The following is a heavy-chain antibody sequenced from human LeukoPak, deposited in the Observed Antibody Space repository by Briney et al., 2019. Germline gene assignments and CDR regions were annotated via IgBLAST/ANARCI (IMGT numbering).Heavy chain of an antibody. J-gene: IGHJ4*02. V-gene: IGHV1-24*01. CDR3: ATALTHYYDKTQLPTF. CDR1: GYTLTELS. Sequence: ASVKVSCKVSGYTLTELSMHWVRQAPGKGLEWMGGFDPEDGETIYAQKFQGRVTMTEDTSTDTAYMELSSLRSEDTAVYYCATALTHYYDKTQLPTFWGQGTLVTVSS. D-gene: IGHD3-22*01. CDR2: FDPEDGET.